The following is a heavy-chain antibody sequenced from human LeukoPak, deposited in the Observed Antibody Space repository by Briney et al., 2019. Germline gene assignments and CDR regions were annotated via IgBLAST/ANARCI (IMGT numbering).Heavy chain of an antibody. Sequence: SENLSFTGTVYGGSISSYYWSWLRPPPGQGLEWMGYIYYSGSTNYDPAIKSRVTISVDASKDQCSLKLSSVTAADTAVYYCARNPGDWFDPWGQGTLVTVSS. CDR2: IYYSGST. J-gene: IGHJ5*02. CDR1: GGSISSYY. CDR3: ARNPGDWFDP. V-gene: IGHV4-59*01. D-gene: IGHD1-14*01.